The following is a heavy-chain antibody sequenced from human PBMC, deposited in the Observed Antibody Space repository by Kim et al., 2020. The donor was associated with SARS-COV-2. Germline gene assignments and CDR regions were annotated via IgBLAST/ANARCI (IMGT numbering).Heavy chain of an antibody. V-gene: IGHV3-23*01. D-gene: IGHD1-26*01. CDR3: AKDGCSSGSYCYYYYGMDV. Sequence: GRFTISRDNSKNTLYRQMNSLRAEDTAVYYCAKDGCSSGSYCYYYYGMDVWGQGTTVTVSS. J-gene: IGHJ6*02.